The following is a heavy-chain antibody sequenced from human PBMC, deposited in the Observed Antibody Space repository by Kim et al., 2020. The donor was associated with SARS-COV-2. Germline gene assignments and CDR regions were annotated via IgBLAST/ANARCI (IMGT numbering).Heavy chain of an antibody. V-gene: IGHV4-31*01. CDR2: IYYSGST. CDR3: ARGQGLITMIVVVVGAFGF. Sequence: SETLSLTCTVSGGSISSGGYYWSWIRQHPGKGLEWIGYIYYSGSTYYNPSLKSLVTISVDTSKNQFSLKLSSVTAADTAVYYCARGQGLITMIVVVVGAFGFWRRGTLVTVSS. CDR1: GGSISSGGYY. J-gene: IGHJ4*02. D-gene: IGHD3-22*01.